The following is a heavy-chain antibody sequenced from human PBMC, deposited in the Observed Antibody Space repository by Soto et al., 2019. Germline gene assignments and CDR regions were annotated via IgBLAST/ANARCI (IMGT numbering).Heavy chain of an antibody. CDR2: ISPYNGNT. Sequence: ASVKVSCKTSGYPFTNYVISWVRQAPGQGLEWMGWISPYNGNTDYAQKFQGRVTMTTDTSTATAYMELRSLRSDDTAVYYCAREKNRSGSDPWGQGILVTVSS. CDR1: GYPFTNYV. V-gene: IGHV1-18*04. D-gene: IGHD1-26*01. CDR3: AREKNRSGSDP. J-gene: IGHJ5*02.